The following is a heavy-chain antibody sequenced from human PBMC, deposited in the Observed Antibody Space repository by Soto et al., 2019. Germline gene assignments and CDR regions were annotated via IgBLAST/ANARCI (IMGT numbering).Heavy chain of an antibody. CDR1: GFTVTYAW. V-gene: IGHV3-15*01. D-gene: IGHD1-1*01. CDR3: ATDLRRNVLAGQFDY. CDR2: IKSKTDGATI. J-gene: IGHJ4*02. Sequence: LRLSCAASGFTVTYAWMSWVRQAPGKGLEWVGRIKSKTDGATIEYAAPAKGRFSISRDDSKNTLYLQMESLKTEDTALYYCATDLRRNVLAGQFDYWGQGALVTVSS.